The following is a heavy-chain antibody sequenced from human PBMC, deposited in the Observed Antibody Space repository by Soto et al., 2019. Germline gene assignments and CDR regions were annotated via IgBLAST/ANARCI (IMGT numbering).Heavy chain of an antibody. J-gene: IGHJ4*02. CDR2: IYWDDDK. CDR3: AHLVVAGLTYYFDY. CDR1: GFSLSTSAVG. Sequence: QITLKESGPTLVKPTQTLTLTCTFSGFSLSTSAVGVGWIRQPPGKALERLAFIYWDDDKRYSPSLKSSLTITKDTSKNQVVLAMTTMDPVDTATYYCAHLVVAGLTYYFDYWGQGTLVTVSS. D-gene: IGHD2-15*01. V-gene: IGHV2-5*02.